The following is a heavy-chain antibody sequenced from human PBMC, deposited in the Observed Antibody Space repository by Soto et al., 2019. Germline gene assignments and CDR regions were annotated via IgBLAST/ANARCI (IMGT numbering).Heavy chain of an antibody. V-gene: IGHV3-21*04. CDR1: GFTFSSYS. Sequence: GGSLRLSCAASGFTFSSYSMNWVRQAPGKGLEWVSSISSSSSYIYYADSVKGRFTISRDNSKNTLYLQMNSLRAEDTAVYYCAKADGGGTIFASYYYGMDVWGQGTTVTVSS. J-gene: IGHJ6*02. CDR3: AKADGGGTIFASYYYGMDV. CDR2: ISSSSSYI. D-gene: IGHD3-3*01.